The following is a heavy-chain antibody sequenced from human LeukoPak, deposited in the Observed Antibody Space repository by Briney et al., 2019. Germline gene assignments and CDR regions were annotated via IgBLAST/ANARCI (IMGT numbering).Heavy chain of an antibody. CDR3: ARAPYVGAFDI. J-gene: IGHJ3*02. CDR2: ISYSGST. CDR1: GGSFSSYY. V-gene: IGHV4-59*01. D-gene: IGHD1-26*01. Sequence: SETLSLTCAVYGGSFSSYYWSWIRRPPGKGLEWVGYISYSGSTNYNPSLKSRVTISVDTSKNQFSLKLSSVTAADTAVYFCARAPYVGAFDIWGQGTMVTVSS.